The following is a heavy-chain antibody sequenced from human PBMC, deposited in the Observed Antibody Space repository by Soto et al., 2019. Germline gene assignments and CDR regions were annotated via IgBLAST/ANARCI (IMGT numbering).Heavy chain of an antibody. CDR2: VSGSGGST. Sequence: EVQLLESGGGLVQPGGSLRLSCAASGFTFTTYAMNWVRQAPGKGLEWVSTVSGSGGSTYHADSVKGRFTVSRDNSKNTVNLQMNSLRTEDTAVYYCAKQPPNAGTTVWGQGTTVTVSS. CDR3: AKQPPNAGTTV. V-gene: IGHV3-23*01. D-gene: IGHD6-13*01. J-gene: IGHJ6*02. CDR1: GFTFTTYA.